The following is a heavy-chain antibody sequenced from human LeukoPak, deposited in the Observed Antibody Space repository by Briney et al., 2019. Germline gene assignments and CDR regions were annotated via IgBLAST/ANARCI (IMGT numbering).Heavy chain of an antibody. Sequence: GASVKVSCKASGYTFISYGISWVRQAPGQGLEWMGWISVYNGNTNYAQKFQGRATMTTDTSMNTAYMELRSLRSDDTAVYYCARLSSSSWYFDYWGQGTLVTVSS. D-gene: IGHD6-13*01. CDR1: GYTFISYG. CDR3: ARLSSSSWYFDY. V-gene: IGHV1-18*01. J-gene: IGHJ4*02. CDR2: ISVYNGNT.